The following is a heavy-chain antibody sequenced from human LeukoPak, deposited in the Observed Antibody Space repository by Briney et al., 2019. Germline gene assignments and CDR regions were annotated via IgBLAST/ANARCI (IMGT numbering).Heavy chain of an antibody. Sequence: SETLSLTCIVSGGSINTADYYWSWIRQTPGKGLEWIGYIFYSGSTYYNPSLKSRLTVSLDTSKNQFSLKLSSVTAADTAVYYCARDPIVVVPAARGVDYYYYGMDVWGQGTTVTVSS. CDR3: ARDPIVVVPAARGVDYYYYGMDV. CDR2: IFYSGST. D-gene: IGHD2-2*01. V-gene: IGHV4-30-4*01. J-gene: IGHJ6*02. CDR1: GGSINTADYY.